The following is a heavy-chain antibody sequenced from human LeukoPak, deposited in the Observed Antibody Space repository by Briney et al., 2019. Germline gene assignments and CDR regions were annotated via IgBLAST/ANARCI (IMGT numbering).Heavy chain of an antibody. V-gene: IGHV3-30*18. Sequence: GGSLRLSCAASGFTFSSYGMHWVRQAPGKGLEWVAVISYDGSNKYYADSVKGRFTISRDNSKNTLYLQMNSLRAEDTAVYYCVKYGSGTFDIWGQGTMVTVSS. CDR2: ISYDGSNK. D-gene: IGHD3-10*01. CDR1: GFTFSSYG. CDR3: VKYGSGTFDI. J-gene: IGHJ3*02.